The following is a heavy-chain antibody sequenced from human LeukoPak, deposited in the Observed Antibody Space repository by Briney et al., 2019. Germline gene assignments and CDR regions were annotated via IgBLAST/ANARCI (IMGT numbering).Heavy chain of an antibody. CDR2: IYYSGST. CDR1: GGSISSYY. Sequence: RPSETLSLTCTVSGGSISSYYWSWIRQPPGKGLEWIGYIYYSGSTNYNPSLKSRVTISVDTSKNQFSLKLSSVTAADTAVYYCARHRTMAKIDYWGQGTLVTVSS. J-gene: IGHJ4*02. V-gene: IGHV4-59*01. CDR3: ARHRTMAKIDY. D-gene: IGHD3-10*01.